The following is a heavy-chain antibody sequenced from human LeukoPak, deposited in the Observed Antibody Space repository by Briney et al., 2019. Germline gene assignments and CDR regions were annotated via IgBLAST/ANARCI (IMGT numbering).Heavy chain of an antibody. J-gene: IGHJ3*02. CDR3: AREIREEMAPEVETDAFDI. CDR2: ISAHNGDT. CDR1: GYTFVSYG. Sequence: ASVKVSCTASGYTFVSYGISWVRQAPGQGLEWMGWISAHNGDTNYAQNFQGRVTMTTDTSTNTIYMELRSLRSDDTAVYYCAREIREEMAPEVETDAFDIWGQGTMVTVSS. V-gene: IGHV1-18*01. D-gene: IGHD5-24*01.